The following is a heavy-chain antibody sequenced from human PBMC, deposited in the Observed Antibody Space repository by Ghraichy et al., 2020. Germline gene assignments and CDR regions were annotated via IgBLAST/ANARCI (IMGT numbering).Heavy chain of an antibody. CDR2: INHSGST. CDR1: GGSFSGYY. CDR3: ARVHTRYCSGGSCYPRRSYYYGMDV. V-gene: IGHV4-34*01. J-gene: IGHJ6*02. D-gene: IGHD2-15*01. Sequence: ESLNISCAVYGGSFSGYYWSWIRQPPGKGLEWIGEINHSGSTNYNPSLKSRVTISVDTSKNQFSLKLSSVTAADTAVYYCARVHTRYCSGGSCYPRRSYYYGMDVWGQGTTVTVSS.